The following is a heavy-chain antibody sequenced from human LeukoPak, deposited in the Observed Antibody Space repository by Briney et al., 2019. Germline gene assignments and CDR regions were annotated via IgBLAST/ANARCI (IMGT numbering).Heavy chain of an antibody. J-gene: IGHJ4*02. D-gene: IGHD6-13*01. CDR1: GGSISSGGYH. CDR2: IYDSGST. V-gene: IGHV4-31*02. Sequence: PSETLSLTCTVSGGSISSGGYHWSWIRQHPGKGLEWIVYIYDSGSTYYNPSLKSRVTISVDTSKNQFSLKLSSVTAADTAVYSCAGSGGGRIAAAERGYFDYWGQGTLVTVSS. CDR3: AGSGGGRIAAAERGYFDY.